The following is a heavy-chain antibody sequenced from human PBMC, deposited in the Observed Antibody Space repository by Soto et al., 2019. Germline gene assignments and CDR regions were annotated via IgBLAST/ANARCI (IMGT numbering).Heavy chain of an antibody. CDR2: INNNSGTI. CDR3: VRDRGFTVYDLEY. CDR1: GFPFRTYA. D-gene: IGHD3-3*01. Sequence: GGSLGLSCAASGFPFRTYAMNWFRQAPGKGLEWVSYINNNSGTIYFADSVKGRFTISRDNAKNSLYLQMNSLRDEDTAVYDCVRDRGFTVYDLEYWGQGTLVTVSS. V-gene: IGHV3-48*02. J-gene: IGHJ4*02.